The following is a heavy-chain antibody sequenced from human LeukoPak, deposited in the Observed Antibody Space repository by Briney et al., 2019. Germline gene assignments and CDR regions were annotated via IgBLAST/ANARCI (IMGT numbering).Heavy chain of an antibody. Sequence: PGASLRLSCAASGFTFSSYGMHWVRQAPGKGLEWVAVIWYDGSNKYYADSVKGRFTISRDNSKNTLYLQMNSLRAEDTAVYYCARSYSGYDPTIFDYWAREPWSPSPQ. J-gene: IGHJ4*02. CDR3: ARSYSGYDPTIFDY. CDR2: IWYDGSNK. D-gene: IGHD5-12*01. CDR1: GFTFSSYG. V-gene: IGHV3-33*01.